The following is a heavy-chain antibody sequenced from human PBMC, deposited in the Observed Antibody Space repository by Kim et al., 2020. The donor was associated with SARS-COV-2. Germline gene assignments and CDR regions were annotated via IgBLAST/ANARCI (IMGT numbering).Heavy chain of an antibody. Sequence: GGSLRLSCAASGFTFSSYAMSWVRQAPGKGLEWVSAISGSGGGSTYYAESVKGRFTISRDNSKNTLYLQMNSLRVEDTAVYYCARGGTYSHWGQGTLVT. CDR1: GFTFSSYA. J-gene: IGHJ4*02. V-gene: IGHV3-23*01. CDR2: ISGSGGGST. CDR3: ARGGTYSH. D-gene: IGHD4-4*01.